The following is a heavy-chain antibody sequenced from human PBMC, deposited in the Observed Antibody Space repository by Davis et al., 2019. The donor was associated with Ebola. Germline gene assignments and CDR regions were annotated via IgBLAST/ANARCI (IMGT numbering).Heavy chain of an antibody. J-gene: IGHJ4*02. CDR2: IRNKAYGGTT. CDR3: ARESGGGIDY. CDR1: GFSFTTYT. D-gene: IGHD1-26*01. Sequence: GGSLRLSCAASGFSFTTYTMKWVRQTPRKGLEWVGFIRNKAYGGTTEYAASVKGRFTISRDDSGNIAYLQMNSLKIEDTAVYYCARESGGGIDYWGQGTLVTVSS. V-gene: IGHV3-49*04.